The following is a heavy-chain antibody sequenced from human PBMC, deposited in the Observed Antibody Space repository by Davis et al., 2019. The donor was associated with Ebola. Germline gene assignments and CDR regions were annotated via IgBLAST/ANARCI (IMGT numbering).Heavy chain of an antibody. D-gene: IGHD3-10*01. J-gene: IGHJ5*02. V-gene: IGHV3-74*01. CDR2: INSDGSST. CDR1: GFTFSSYS. Sequence: GESLKISCAASGFTFSSYSMNWVRQAPGKGLVWVSRINSDGSSTSYADSVKGRFTISRDNAKNSLYLQMNSLRAEDTAVYYCARNRGSGTADWFDPWGQGTLVTVSS. CDR3: ARNRGSGTADWFDP.